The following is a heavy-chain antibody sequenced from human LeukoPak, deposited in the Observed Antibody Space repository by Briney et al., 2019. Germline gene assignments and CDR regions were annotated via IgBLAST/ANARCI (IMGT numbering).Heavy chain of an antibody. CDR1: GFTFSSYS. D-gene: IGHD1-26*01. V-gene: IGHV3-21*01. CDR2: ISSSSSYI. J-gene: IGHJ6*03. Sequence: KPGGSLRLSCGASGFTFSSYSMHWVRQAPGKGLQWVSSISSSSSYIYQADSVKGRFTISRDNAKNSLYLQMNSLRADDTAVYYCARVWDGDYYYYYMDVWGKGTTVTVSS. CDR3: ARVWDGDYYYYYMDV.